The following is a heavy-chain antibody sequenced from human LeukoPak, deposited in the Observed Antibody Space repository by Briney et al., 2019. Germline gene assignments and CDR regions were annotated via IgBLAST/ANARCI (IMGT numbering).Heavy chain of an antibody. CDR1: GFSFSTYG. D-gene: IGHD3-22*01. V-gene: IGHV3-33*01. Sequence: GGSLRLSCAASGFSFSTYGMHWVRQAPGKGLEWVAMIWYDASGQHYADSVKGRFTISRDTSKNTLYLRMNSLRAEDTAVYFCARDSLYDDNGYYHYFDYWGQGTLVTVSS. J-gene: IGHJ4*02. CDR3: ARDSLYDDNGYYHYFDY. CDR2: IWYDASGQ.